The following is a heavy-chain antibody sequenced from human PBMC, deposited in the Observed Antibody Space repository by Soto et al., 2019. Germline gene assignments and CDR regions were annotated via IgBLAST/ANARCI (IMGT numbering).Heavy chain of an antibody. J-gene: IGHJ4*02. V-gene: IGHV4-31*03. CDR1: GGSISSGGYY. CDR3: ARGIADRPLRRYYFDY. CDR2: IYYSGST. D-gene: IGHD6-6*01. Sequence: SETLSLTCTVSGGSISSGGYYWSWIRQHPGKGLEWIGYIYYSGSTYYNPSLKSRVTISVDTSKNQFSLKLSSVTAADTAVYYRARGIADRPLRRYYFDYWGQGTLVTVSS.